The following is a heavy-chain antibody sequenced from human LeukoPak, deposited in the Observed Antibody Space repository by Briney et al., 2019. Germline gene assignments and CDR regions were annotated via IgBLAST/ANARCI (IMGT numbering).Heavy chain of an antibody. CDR1: GYSISSAYY. D-gene: IGHD6-19*01. Sequence: PSETLSLTCTVSGYSISSAYYWVWIRQPPGKGLEWIGTIYHSGSTYYNPSLKSRVTISVDTSKNQFSLKLSSVTAADTAVYYCASSGYSSGWYPYMDVWGKGTTVTISS. V-gene: IGHV4-38-2*02. J-gene: IGHJ6*03. CDR3: ASSGYSSGWYPYMDV. CDR2: IYHSGST.